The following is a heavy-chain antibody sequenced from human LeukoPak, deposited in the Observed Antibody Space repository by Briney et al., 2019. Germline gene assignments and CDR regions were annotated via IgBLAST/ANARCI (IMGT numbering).Heavy chain of an antibody. Sequence: PPETLSLTCPVSGGSISSYSWSWVRQPPGKGLEWIGDIYYTWSTKYNPSLKSGVTISVDSSKNQFTPKLSSVTAVDTAVYYCARAFSCGWYPYSIGGLWFDYWGQGTLVTVSS. CDR2: IYYTWST. CDR3: ARAFSCGWYPYSIGGLWFDY. V-gene: IGHV4-59*01. J-gene: IGHJ4*02. D-gene: IGHD6-19*01. CDR1: GGSISSYS.